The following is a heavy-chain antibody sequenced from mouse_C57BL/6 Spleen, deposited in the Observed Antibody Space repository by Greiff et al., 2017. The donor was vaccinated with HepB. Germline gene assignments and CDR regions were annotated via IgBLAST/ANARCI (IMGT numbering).Heavy chain of an antibody. J-gene: IGHJ4*01. D-gene: IGHD2-4*01. CDR2: IYPRSGNT. Sequence: QVQLQQSGAELARPGASVKLSCKASGYTFTSYGISWVKQRTGQGLEWIGEIYPRSGNTYYNEKFKGKATLTADKSSSTAYMELRSLTSEDSAVYFCASSYDYDVGYYAMDYLGQGTSVTVSS. CDR3: ASSYDYDVGYYAMDY. V-gene: IGHV1-81*01. CDR1: GYTFTSYG.